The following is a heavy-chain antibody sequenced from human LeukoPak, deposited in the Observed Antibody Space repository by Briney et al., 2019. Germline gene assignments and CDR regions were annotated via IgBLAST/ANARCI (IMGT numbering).Heavy chain of an antibody. J-gene: IGHJ5*02. Sequence: AASVNVSCKASGYTFTGYYMHWVRQAPGQGLEWMGWINPNSGGTNYAQKFPGRVTMTRDTSITTAYMELSRLRSDDTAVYYCARGGSSSWYSYNWFDPWGQGTLVTVSS. CDR1: GYTFTGYY. V-gene: IGHV1-2*02. D-gene: IGHD6-13*01. CDR3: ARGGSSSWYSYNWFDP. CDR2: INPNSGGT.